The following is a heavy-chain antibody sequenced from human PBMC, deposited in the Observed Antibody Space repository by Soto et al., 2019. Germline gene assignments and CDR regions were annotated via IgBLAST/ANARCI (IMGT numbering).Heavy chain of an antibody. J-gene: IGHJ4*02. CDR1: GFTFSNFD. Sequence: EVQLLESGGGLVQPGGSLRLSCAASGFTFSNFDMAWVRQPPGKGLEWVSSVTYSGGSTYYADSVKGRFTISRDNSKNTLYLQMNSLRVEDTAVYYCAKGRSITIGGPPVWGQGTLVTVSS. V-gene: IGHV3-23*01. CDR3: AKGRSITIGGPPV. CDR2: VTYSGGST. D-gene: IGHD1-26*01.